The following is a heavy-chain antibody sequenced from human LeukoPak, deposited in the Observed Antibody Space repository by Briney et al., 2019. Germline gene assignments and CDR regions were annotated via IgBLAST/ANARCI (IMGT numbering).Heavy chain of an antibody. CDR1: GGSISSGGYS. CDR2: IYHSGST. J-gene: IGHJ4*02. D-gene: IGHD1-14*01. V-gene: IGHV4-30-2*01. CDR3: ARGATRPRFDY. Sequence: PSETLSLTCAVSGGSISSGGYSWSWIRQPPGKGLEWIGYIYHSGSTYYNPSLKSRVTISVDRSKNQFSLKLISVTAADTAVYYCARGATRPRFDYWGQGTLVTVSS.